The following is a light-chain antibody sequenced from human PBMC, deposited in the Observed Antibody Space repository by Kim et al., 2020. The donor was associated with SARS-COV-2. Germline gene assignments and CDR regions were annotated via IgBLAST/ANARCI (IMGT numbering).Light chain of an antibody. V-gene: IGKV1-16*01. J-gene: IGKJ5*01. Sequence: ASVGDRVTITCRASQDITNHLIWFQQKPGKAPKSLIYGASSLQSGVPSRFTGSGSGTDFTLTISSLQPEDVATYFCQQYKAYPVTFGQGTRLEIK. CDR3: QQYKAYPVT. CDR2: GAS. CDR1: QDITNH.